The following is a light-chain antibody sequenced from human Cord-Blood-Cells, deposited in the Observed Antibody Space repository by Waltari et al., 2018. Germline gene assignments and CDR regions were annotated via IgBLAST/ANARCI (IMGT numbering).Light chain of an antibody. V-gene: IGLV2-23*03. CDR3: CSYAGSSTFEV. CDR2: EGS. J-gene: IGLJ2*01. CDR1: SSDVGSYNL. Sequence: QSALPQPASVSGSPGQSLTISCTVTSSDVGSYNLVSWYQPHPGKAPKLTIYEGSTRPSGVSNRFSGSKSGNTASLTISGLQAEDEADYYCCSYAGSSTFEVFGGGTKLTVL.